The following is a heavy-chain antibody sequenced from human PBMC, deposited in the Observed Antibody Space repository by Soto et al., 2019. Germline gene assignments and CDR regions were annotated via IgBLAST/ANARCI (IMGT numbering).Heavy chain of an antibody. CDR2: INHSGST. D-gene: IGHD3-3*01. CDR1: GGSFSGYY. V-gene: IGHV4-34*01. Sequence: SETLSLTCAVYGGSFSGYYWSWIRQPPGKGLEWIGEINHSGSTNYNPSLKSRVTISVDTSKNQFSLKLSSVTAADTAVYYCARMMSRGITIFGVVMSYGWFDPWGQGTLVTVS. J-gene: IGHJ5*02. CDR3: ARMMSRGITIFGVVMSYGWFDP.